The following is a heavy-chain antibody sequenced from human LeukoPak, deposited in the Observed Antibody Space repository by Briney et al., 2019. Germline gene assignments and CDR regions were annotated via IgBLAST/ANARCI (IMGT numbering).Heavy chain of an antibody. CDR1: GYTFTSYD. J-gene: IGHJ4*02. Sequence: ASVKVSCKASGYTFTSYDINWVRQATGQGLEWMGWRNPSSGNTGYAQKFQGRVTMTRNTSISTAYMELSSLRSEDTAVYYCARVGYYDSSGYYSPQKAFDYWGQGTLVTVSS. CDR2: RNPSSGNT. CDR3: ARVGYYDSSGYYSPQKAFDY. V-gene: IGHV1-8*01. D-gene: IGHD3-22*01.